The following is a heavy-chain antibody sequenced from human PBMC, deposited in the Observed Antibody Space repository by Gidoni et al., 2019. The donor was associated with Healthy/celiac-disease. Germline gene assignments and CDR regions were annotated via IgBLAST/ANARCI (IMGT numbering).Heavy chain of an antibody. J-gene: IGHJ4*02. CDR2: INHSGST. CDR3: ARGGPTLGCSGGSCYSDLDY. V-gene: IGHV4-34*01. Sequence: QVQLQQWGAGLLKPSETLSLTCAVYGGSFSGYYWSWIRQPPGKGLEWIGEINHSGSTNYNPSLKSRVTISVDTSKNQFSLKLSSVTAADTAVYYCARGGPTLGCSGGSCYSDLDYWGQGTLVTVSS. CDR1: GGSFSGYY. D-gene: IGHD2-15*01.